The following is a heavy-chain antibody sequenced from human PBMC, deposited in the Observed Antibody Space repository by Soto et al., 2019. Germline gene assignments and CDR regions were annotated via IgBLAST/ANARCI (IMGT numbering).Heavy chain of an antibody. J-gene: IGHJ4*02. Sequence: SETLSLTCTVSGGSISNHYWSWIRQSPEKGLEWIGYIYYSGSTYYNPSLKSRVTISVDTSKNQFSLKLSSVTAADTAVYYCARGGHSSPYYFDYWGQGTLVTVSS. V-gene: IGHV4-59*11. CDR2: IYYSGST. D-gene: IGHD6-6*01. CDR3: ARGGHSSPYYFDY. CDR1: GGSISNHY.